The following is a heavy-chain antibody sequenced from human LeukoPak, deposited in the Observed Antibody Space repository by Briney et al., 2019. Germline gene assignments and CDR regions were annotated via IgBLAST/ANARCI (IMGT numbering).Heavy chain of an antibody. CDR2: INPSGGST. CDR1: GYTFTSYY. D-gene: IGHD3-9*01. CDR3: ARGPPNYDILTGKYYYYYYYMDV. J-gene: IGHJ6*03. V-gene: IGHV1-46*01. Sequence: ASVKVSCKASGYTFTSYYMHWVRQAPGQGLEWMGIINPSGGSTSYAQKFQGRVTMTRDMSTSTDYMELSSLRSEDTAVYYCARGPPNYDILTGKYYYYYYYMDVWGKGTTVTVSS.